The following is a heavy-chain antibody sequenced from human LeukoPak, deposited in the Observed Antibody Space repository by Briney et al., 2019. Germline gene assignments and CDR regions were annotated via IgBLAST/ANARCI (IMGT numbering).Heavy chain of an antibody. Sequence: SETLSLTCTVSGGSIGIYYWNWIRQPAGKGLEWIGRIFTSGIANYNPSLKSRVSMSVDTSKNQFSLKLTSVTAADTAVYYCARGGKATVVTMWGQGILVTVSS. D-gene: IGHD4-23*01. CDR3: ARGGKATVVTM. CDR1: GGSIGIYY. CDR2: IFTSGIA. V-gene: IGHV4-4*07. J-gene: IGHJ4*02.